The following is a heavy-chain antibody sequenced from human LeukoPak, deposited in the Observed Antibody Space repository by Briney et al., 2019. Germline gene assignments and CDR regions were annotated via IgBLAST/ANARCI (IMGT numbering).Heavy chain of an antibody. CDR1: GYTFTNYL. Sequence: ASVKVSCTASGYTFTNYLLHWVRQAPGQGREWVGRITPSVDTTNYAQKFRDRVTMTRDTSTSTVYMELSSLRSEDTAVYHCVREESGGYFDYWGQGTLVTVSS. D-gene: IGHD2-8*02. V-gene: IGHV1-46*01. CDR3: VREESGGYFDY. J-gene: IGHJ4*02. CDR2: ITPSVDTT.